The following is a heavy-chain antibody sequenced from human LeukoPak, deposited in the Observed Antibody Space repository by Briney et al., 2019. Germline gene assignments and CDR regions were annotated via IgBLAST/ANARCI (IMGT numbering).Heavy chain of an antibody. D-gene: IGHD3-22*01. CDR2: INYSGRT. J-gene: IGHJ4*02. CDR1: GGSIITSHW. Sequence: SGTLSLTCAVSGGSIITSHWWNWVRQPPGKGLEWIGSINYSGRTYYNPSLKSRLTMSVDTAKRQFSLKLISVTAADTALYYCARDRYYDRSGYYFFDYWGQGTLVTVSS. CDR3: ARDRYYDRSGYYFFDY. V-gene: IGHV4-4*02.